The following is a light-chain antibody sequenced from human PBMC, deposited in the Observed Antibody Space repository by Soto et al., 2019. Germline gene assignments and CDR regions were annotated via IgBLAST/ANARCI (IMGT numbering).Light chain of an antibody. CDR1: QSISRW. V-gene: IGKV1-5*01. CDR3: QQYYSYYT. CDR2: DAS. Sequence: DIQMTQSPSTLSASVGDRVTITCRASQSISRWLAWYQQKPGKAPKALIYDASTLRSGVPSRFSGGGSGTEFTIADSRLEYYDATSFYCQQYYSYYTVDQGTLLDIK. J-gene: IGKJ5*01.